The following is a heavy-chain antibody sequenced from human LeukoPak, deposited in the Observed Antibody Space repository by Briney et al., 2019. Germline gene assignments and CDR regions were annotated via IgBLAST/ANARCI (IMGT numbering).Heavy chain of an antibody. J-gene: IGHJ4*02. CDR2: ISGSGGST. Sequence: GGSLRLSCAASGFTSSSYAMSWVRQAPGEGLEWVSAISGSGGSTYYADSVKGRFTISRDNSKNTLYLQMNSLRAEGTAVYYCAKDLGGARFGYWGQGTLVTVSS. CDR1: GFTSSSYA. CDR3: AKDLGGARFGY. D-gene: IGHD4-17*01. V-gene: IGHV3-23*01.